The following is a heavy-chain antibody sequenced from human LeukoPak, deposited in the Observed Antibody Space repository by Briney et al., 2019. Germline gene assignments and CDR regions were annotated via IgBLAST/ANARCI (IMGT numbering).Heavy chain of an antibody. Sequence: GGSLRLSCAASGFTFSSYSMNWVRPAPGKGLEWVSYISSSSSTIYYADSVKGRFTISRDNAKNSLYLQMNSLRAEDTAVYYCARDGLGYCSGGSCDPLDYWGQGTLVTVSS. D-gene: IGHD2-15*01. CDR2: ISSSSSTI. CDR1: GFTFSSYS. CDR3: ARDGLGYCSGGSCDPLDY. V-gene: IGHV3-48*01. J-gene: IGHJ4*02.